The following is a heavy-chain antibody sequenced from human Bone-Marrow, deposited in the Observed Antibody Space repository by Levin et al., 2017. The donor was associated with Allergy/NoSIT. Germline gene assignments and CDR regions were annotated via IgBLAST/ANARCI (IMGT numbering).Heavy chain of an antibody. CDR3: ARESLEYSSSLVVYYFDY. CDR1: GFTFSNYA. V-gene: IGHV3-30-3*01. CDR2: ISYAGGKK. J-gene: IGHJ4*02. D-gene: IGHD6-13*01. Sequence: LSLTCAASGFTFSNYAIHWVRQAPGKGLEWVAVISYAGGKKYNADSVKGRFTISRDNSKNTVFLQMNSLRPDDTAVYYCARESLEYSSSLVVYYFDYWGQGTLVTVSS.